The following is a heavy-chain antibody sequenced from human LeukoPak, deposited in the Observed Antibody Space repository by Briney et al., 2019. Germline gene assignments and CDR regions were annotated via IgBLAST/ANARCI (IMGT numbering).Heavy chain of an antibody. CDR3: AKSYYYDSSGYYYVL. V-gene: IGHV3-23*01. CDR1: GFTFSSYA. CDR2: ISGSGGST. Sequence: GGSLRLSCAASGFTFSSYAMSWVRQAPGKGLEWVSAISGSGGSTYYADSVKGRFTISRDNSKNTLYQQMNSLRAEDTAVYYCAKSYYYDSSGYYYVLWGQGTLVTVSS. J-gene: IGHJ4*02. D-gene: IGHD3-22*01.